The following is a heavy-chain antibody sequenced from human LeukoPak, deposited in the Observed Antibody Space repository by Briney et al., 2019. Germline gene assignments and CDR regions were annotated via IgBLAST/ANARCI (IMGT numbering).Heavy chain of an antibody. Sequence: APVTVSCTASGYNFGIFGMSWVRQAPGQGLEWMGWISADSGNTNYAQKLQGRVTMTTDTSTSTAYLELASLRSDDTAVYYCARVGVVVPAAWFDPWGQGTLVTVSS. J-gene: IGHJ5*02. CDR3: ARVGVVVPAAWFDP. V-gene: IGHV1-18*01. CDR1: GYNFGIFG. D-gene: IGHD2-2*01. CDR2: ISADSGNT.